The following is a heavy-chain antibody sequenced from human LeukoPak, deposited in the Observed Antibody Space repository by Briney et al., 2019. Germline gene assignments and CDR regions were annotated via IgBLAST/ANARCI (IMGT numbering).Heavy chain of an antibody. CDR3: ARADTENYGGLSFNS. CDR1: GVSFSGYY. J-gene: IGHJ4*02. Sequence: SETLSLTCAVYGVSFSGYYWSWIRQPPGKGLEWIAYVSDVGDTNYNPALKSRVTISLDKSKNQFSLKLGSVTAADTAVYFCARADTENYGGLSFNSWGQGSLVTVSS. D-gene: IGHD4-23*01. CDR2: VSDVGDT. V-gene: IGHV4-59*01.